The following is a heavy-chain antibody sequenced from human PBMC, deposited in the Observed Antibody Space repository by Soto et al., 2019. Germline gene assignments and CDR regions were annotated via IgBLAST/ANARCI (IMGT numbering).Heavy chain of an antibody. CDR3: ARDLEYSSSHPGY. D-gene: IGHD6-6*01. Sequence: QVQLVESGGGVVQPGRSLRLPCAASGFTFSSYGMHWVRQAPGKGLEWVAVIWYDGSNKYYADSVKGRFTISRDNSKNTLYLQMNSLRAEDTAVYYCARDLEYSSSHPGYWGQGTLVTVSS. J-gene: IGHJ4*02. CDR2: IWYDGSNK. V-gene: IGHV3-33*01. CDR1: GFTFSSYG.